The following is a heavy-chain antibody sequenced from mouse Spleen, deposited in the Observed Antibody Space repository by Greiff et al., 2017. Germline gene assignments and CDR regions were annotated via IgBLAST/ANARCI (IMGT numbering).Heavy chain of an antibody. Sequence: EVKLVESGGGLVKPGGSLKLSCAASGFTFSSYAMSWVRQTPEKRLEWVATISSGGSYTYYPDSVKGRFTISRDNAKNTLYLQMSSLRSEDTAMYYCTREFDYYGSSRGFAYWGQGTLVTVSA. V-gene: IGHV5-9-1*01. CDR3: TREFDYYGSSRGFAY. J-gene: IGHJ3*01. CDR2: ISSGGSYT. D-gene: IGHD1-1*01. CDR1: GFTFSSYA.